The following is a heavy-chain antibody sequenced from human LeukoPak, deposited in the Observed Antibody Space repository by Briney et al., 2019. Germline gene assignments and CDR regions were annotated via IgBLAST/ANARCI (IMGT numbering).Heavy chain of an antibody. CDR3: ARDLPELDAFDI. V-gene: IGHV3-53*01. J-gene: IGHJ3*02. CDR2: IYSGGST. D-gene: IGHD1-7*01. Sequence: PGGSLRLSCAASGLTVSSNYMSWVRQAPGKGLEWVSVIYSGGSTYYADSVKGRFTISRDNSKNTLYLQMNSLRAEDTAVYYCARDLPELDAFDIWGQGTMVTVSS. CDR1: GLTVSSNY.